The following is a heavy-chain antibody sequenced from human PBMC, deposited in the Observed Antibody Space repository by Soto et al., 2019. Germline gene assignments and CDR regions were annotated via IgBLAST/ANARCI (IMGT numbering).Heavy chain of an antibody. CDR3: ARTPGIAVAGGFDY. J-gene: IGHJ4*02. CDR2: ISGSGGST. D-gene: IGHD6-19*01. CDR1: GFNIRGLA. V-gene: IGHV3-23*01. Sequence: RHPNTAAGFNIRGLAMRWIIQETGKGLEWVSAISGSGGSTYYADSVKGRFTISRDNSKNTLYLQMNSLRAEDTAVYYCARTPGIAVAGGFDYWGQGTLVTVSS.